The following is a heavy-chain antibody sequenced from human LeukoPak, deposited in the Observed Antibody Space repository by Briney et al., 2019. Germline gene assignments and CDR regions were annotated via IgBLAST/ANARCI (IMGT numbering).Heavy chain of an antibody. J-gene: IGHJ6*03. CDR3: ARVGAQNSGSYYYYYYMDV. CDR2: IYHSGST. D-gene: IGHD1-26*01. Sequence: TLSLTCTVSGGSVSNVDYYWSWIRQPPGKGLEWIGHIYHSGSTYSNPSLKSRVTISVDRSKNQFSLKLSSVTAADTAVYYCARVGAQNSGSYYYYYYMDVWGKGTTVTVSS. V-gene: IGHV4-30-2*01. CDR1: GGSVSNVDYY.